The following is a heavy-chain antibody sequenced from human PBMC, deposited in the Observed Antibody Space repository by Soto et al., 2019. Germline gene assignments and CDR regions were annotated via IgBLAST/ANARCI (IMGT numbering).Heavy chain of an antibody. CDR1: GFTLSNNG. Sequence: GGSLRLSCAASGFTLSNNGMTWARQAPGKGLEWVSDITGSGRTYYAGSVKGRFTISRDISKNTLFLQMNSLRAEDTAVYYCSGHGSGSAWGQGTLVTVSS. V-gene: IGHV3-23*01. CDR2: ITGSGRT. CDR3: SGHGSGSA. J-gene: IGHJ5*02. D-gene: IGHD6-19*01.